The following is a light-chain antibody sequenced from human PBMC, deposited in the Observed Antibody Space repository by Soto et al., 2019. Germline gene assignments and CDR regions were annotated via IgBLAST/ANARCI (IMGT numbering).Light chain of an antibody. CDR1: SSNFGAGYD. CDR2: GNS. Sequence: QSVLTQPPSVSGAPGQRVTISCTGSSSNFGAGYDVHWYQQLPGTAPKLLIYGNSNRPSGVPDRFSGSKSGTSASLAITGLQAEDEADYYCQSYDSSLSGSHVVFGGGTKLTVL. V-gene: IGLV1-40*01. CDR3: QSYDSSLSGSHVV. J-gene: IGLJ2*01.